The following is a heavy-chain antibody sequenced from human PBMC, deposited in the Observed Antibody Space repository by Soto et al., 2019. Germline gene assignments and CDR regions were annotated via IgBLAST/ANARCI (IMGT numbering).Heavy chain of an antibody. CDR2: INPNSGGT. J-gene: IGHJ3*02. CDR3: ARGDYYYDSSGSVGAFDI. V-gene: IGHV1-2*04. Sequence: ASVKVSCKASGYTFTGYYMHWVRQAPGQGLEWMGWINPNSGGTNYAQKFQGWVTMTRDTSISTAYMELSRLRSDDTAVYYCARGDYYYDSSGSVGAFDIWGQGTMVTVS. CDR1: GYTFTGYY. D-gene: IGHD3-22*01.